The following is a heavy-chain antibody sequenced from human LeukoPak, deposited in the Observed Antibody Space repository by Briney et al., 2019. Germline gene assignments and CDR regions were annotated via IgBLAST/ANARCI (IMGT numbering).Heavy chain of an antibody. Sequence: SQTLSLTCTVSGGSISSGNYFWSWIRQPAGRGLEWIGHIYTSGSTNYNPSLQSRVTISVDTSKNQFSLNLSYVTAPDTAVAYCARIIPARPQDIWGQETLFTVSP. CDR3: ARIIPARPQDI. CDR1: GGSISSGNYF. CDR2: IYTSGST. J-gene: IGHJ4*02. D-gene: IGHD6-6*01. V-gene: IGHV4-61*09.